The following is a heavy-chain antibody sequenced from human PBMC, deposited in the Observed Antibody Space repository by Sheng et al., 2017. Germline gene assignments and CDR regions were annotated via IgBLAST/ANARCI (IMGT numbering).Heavy chain of an antibody. CDR1: GYTFTSYD. D-gene: IGHD2-15*01. CDR3: ARGTRWYWFDP. CDR2: LNPDSGDT. V-gene: IGHV1-8*01. J-gene: IGHJ5*02. Sequence: QVQLVQSGAEVKKPGASVKVSCKASGYTFTSYDINWVRQATGQGLEWMGWLNPDSGDTGYAQKFQGRVTITMNTSIRTVYMELLRLTSEDTAMYYCARGTRWYWFDPWG.